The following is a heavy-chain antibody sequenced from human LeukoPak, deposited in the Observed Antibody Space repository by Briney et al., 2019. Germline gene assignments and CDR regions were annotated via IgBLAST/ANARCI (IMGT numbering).Heavy chain of an antibody. Sequence: PGGSLRLSCAASGFTFNNYAMNWVRQAPGKGLEWVSAIGGSGISTYYADSVKGRFTISGDNSKSTLYLQMNSLRAEDTAVYYCAKGGYYYGSGRKLGAFDIWGQGTMVTVSS. CDR1: GFTFNNYA. V-gene: IGHV3-23*01. CDR3: AKGGYYYGSGRKLGAFDI. CDR2: IGGSGIST. D-gene: IGHD3-10*01. J-gene: IGHJ3*02.